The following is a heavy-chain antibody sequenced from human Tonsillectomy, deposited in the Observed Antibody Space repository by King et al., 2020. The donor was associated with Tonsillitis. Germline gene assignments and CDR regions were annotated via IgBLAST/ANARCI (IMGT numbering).Heavy chain of an antibody. D-gene: IGHD3-22*01. Sequence: VQLVESGGGVVQPEKSLRLSCAVSGFSFASYAFHWVRQPPGKGLEWVSLVLHDGHNKYYTDSVKGRFTISRDNSNNSLYLEMNNLRPDDTAVYFCAKGWESSGYYSNFDNWGQGTLVTVSS. CDR1: GFSFASYA. J-gene: IGHJ4*02. CDR3: AKGWESSGYYSNFDN. V-gene: IGHV3-30*04. CDR2: VLHDGHNK.